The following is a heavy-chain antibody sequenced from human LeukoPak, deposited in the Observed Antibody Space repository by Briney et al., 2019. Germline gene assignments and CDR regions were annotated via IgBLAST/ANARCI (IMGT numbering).Heavy chain of an antibody. CDR3: ASAWSYYYDGSGYYQ. J-gene: IGHJ4*02. V-gene: IGHV3-21*01. Sequence: GGSLRLSCAASGFTFSSFSMNWVRQAPGKGLEWVSSISSSSSYIYYADSVKGRFTISRENAKNSLYLQMNSLRAEDTAVYYCASAWSYYYDGSGYYQWGQGTLVTVSS. CDR2: ISSSSSYI. CDR1: GFTFSSFS. D-gene: IGHD3-22*01.